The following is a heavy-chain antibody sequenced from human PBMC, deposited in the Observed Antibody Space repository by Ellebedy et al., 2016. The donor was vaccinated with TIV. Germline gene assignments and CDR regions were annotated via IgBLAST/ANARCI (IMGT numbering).Heavy chain of an antibody. CDR2: ISSDGRDK. J-gene: IGHJ4*02. D-gene: IGHD2/OR15-2a*01. Sequence: GGSLRLXXAASGFTFSSFGMHWIRQVPGRGLEGVASISSDGRDKYYADSVKGRFTISRDNSKKTLYLQMNSLRPEDTAIYFCVKEVFSSATIHWGQGILVTVSS. CDR3: VKEVFSSATIH. V-gene: IGHV3-30*18. CDR1: GFTFSSFG.